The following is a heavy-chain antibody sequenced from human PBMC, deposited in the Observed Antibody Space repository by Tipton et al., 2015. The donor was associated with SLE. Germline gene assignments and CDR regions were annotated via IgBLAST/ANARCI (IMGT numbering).Heavy chain of an antibody. CDR3: TRDNWNDAGRFDF. J-gene: IGHJ4*02. CDR1: GDSVSTNSAA. CDR2: TYYRSKWYS. D-gene: IGHD1-1*01. V-gene: IGHV6-1*01. Sequence: GLVKPSQTLSLTCAISGDSVSTNSAAWTWIRQSPSRGLEWLGRTYYRSKWYSDYAVSVKSRITINPDTSKNQFSLQLNSVTPEDTAVYFCTRDNWNDAGRFDFWGQGTLVTVSS.